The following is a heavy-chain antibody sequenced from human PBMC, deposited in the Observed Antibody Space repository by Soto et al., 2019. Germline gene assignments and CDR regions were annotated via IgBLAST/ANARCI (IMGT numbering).Heavy chain of an antibody. CDR1: GITFSTYA. J-gene: IGHJ5*02. CDR3: ARAISGYVT. Sequence: QVQLVQSWAEVKKPGASVKVSCKASGITFSTYAIHWVRQAPGQSLEWMGWINTGNGNTRYSQNFQGRVTLTRDTSASTAYMDLSSLRSEDTSIYYCARAISGYVTWGQGTLVTVSS. CDR2: INTGNGNT. V-gene: IGHV1-3*04. D-gene: IGHD5-12*01.